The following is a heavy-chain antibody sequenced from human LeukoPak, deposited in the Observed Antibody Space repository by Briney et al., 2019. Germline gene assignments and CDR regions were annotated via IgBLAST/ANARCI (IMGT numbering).Heavy chain of an antibody. D-gene: IGHD3-16*01. CDR1: GYTLTELS. V-gene: IGHV1-46*01. CDR2: INPSGTST. J-gene: IGHJ6*03. Sequence: ASVKVSCKVSGYTLTELSMHWVRQAPGQGLEWMGIINPSGTSTSYAQKFQGRVTMTRDTSTSTVYMELSSLRSEDTAVYYCAGGSYDYYYMDVWGKGTTVTVSS. CDR3: AGGSYDYYYMDV.